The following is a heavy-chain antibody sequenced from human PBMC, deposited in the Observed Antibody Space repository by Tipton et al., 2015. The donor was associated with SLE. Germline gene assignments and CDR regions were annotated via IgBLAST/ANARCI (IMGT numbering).Heavy chain of an antibody. CDR1: GFTFDDYA. Sequence: SLRLSCAASGFTFDDYAMHWVRHAPGKGLEWVSGISWNSGSIGYADTVKGRFTISRDNAKNSLYLQMNSLRAEDTALYYCAKEPRGGGYAFDLWGQGTMVTVSS. CDR3: AKEPRGGGYAFDL. CDR2: ISWNSGSI. V-gene: IGHV3-9*01. D-gene: IGHD3-10*01. J-gene: IGHJ3*01.